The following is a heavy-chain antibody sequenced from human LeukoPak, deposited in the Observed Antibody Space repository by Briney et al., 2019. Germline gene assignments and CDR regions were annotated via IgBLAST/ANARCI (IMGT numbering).Heavy chain of an antibody. CDR1: GDSVSGNSAA. CDR2: TYYRSKWYN. J-gene: IGHJ4*02. CDR3: ARGPNFNYDFWSGSRSGYDY. Sequence: SQTLSLTCAISGDSVSGNSAAWNWIRQSPSRGLEWLGRTYYRSKWYNDYAVSVKSRITINPDTSKNQFSLQLNSVTLEDTAVYYCARGPNFNYDFWSGSRSGYDYWGQGTLVTVSS. D-gene: IGHD3-3*01. V-gene: IGHV6-1*01.